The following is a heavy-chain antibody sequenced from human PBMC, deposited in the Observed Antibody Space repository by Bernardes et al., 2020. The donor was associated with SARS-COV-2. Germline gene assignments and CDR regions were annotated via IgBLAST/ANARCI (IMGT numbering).Heavy chain of an antibody. CDR2: IWYEGSNI. D-gene: IGHD2-2*01. CDR1: GFTFSSYG. Sequence: GGSLRLCCEASGFTFSSYGMHWVRQAPGKGLEWVAVIWYEGSNIYYADSVKGRFTISRDNAKNTLYLQMESLRDEDTAVYYCARDYSVVVPATLGAWFHPWGQGTLVTFSS. V-gene: IGHV3-33*01. J-gene: IGHJ5*02. CDR3: ARDYSVVVPATLGAWFHP.